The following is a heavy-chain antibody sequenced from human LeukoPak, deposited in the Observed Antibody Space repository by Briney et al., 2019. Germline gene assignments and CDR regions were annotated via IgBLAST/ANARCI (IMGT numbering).Heavy chain of an antibody. D-gene: IGHD2-21*02. CDR3: ARERAACGGDCNDY. V-gene: IGHV3-48*03. J-gene: IGHJ4*02. CDR2: ISSSVSDI. CDR1: GFTFSSYE. Sequence: GGSLRLSCAASGFTFSSYEMNWVRQAPGKGLEWVSYISSSVSDIHYADSVKGRFTISRDNAKNSLYLQMSSLRVEDTAFYYCARERAACGGDCNDYWGQGTLVTVSS.